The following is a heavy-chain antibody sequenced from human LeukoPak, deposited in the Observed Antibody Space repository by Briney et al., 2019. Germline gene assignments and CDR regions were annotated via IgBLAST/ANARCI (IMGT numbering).Heavy chain of an antibody. CDR1: GYTFTDYY. Sequence: ASVKVSCKASGYTFTDYYMHGVRQAPGQGLEWMEWINPNSGGTNYAQKFQGRVTMTRDTSISTAYMELSRLRSDDTAVYYCARAPTGWNHVQSLVCGGQGTLVTVSS. V-gene: IGHV1-2*02. CDR3: ARAPTGWNHVQSLVC. D-gene: IGHD1-14*01. J-gene: IGHJ4*02. CDR2: INPNSGGT.